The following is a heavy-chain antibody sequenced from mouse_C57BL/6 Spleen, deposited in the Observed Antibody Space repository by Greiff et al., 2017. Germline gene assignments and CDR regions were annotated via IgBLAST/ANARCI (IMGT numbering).Heavy chain of an antibody. CDR3: ARPLYYYGSNWYFDV. D-gene: IGHD1-1*01. V-gene: IGHV1-64*01. CDR2: IHPNSGST. Sequence: VQLQQPGAELVKPGASVKLSCKASGYTFTSYWMHWVKQRPGQGLEWIGMIHPNSGSTNYNEKFKSKATLTVDKSSSTAYMQLSSLTSEDSAVYYCARPLYYYGSNWYFDVWGTGTTVTVAS. J-gene: IGHJ1*03. CDR1: GYTFTSYW.